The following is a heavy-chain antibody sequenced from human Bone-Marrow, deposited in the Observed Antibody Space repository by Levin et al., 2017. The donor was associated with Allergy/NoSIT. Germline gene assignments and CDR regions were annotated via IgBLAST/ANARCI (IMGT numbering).Heavy chain of an antibody. V-gene: IGHV3-48*03. CDR3: ARDRRRRTGITMVAVVESDAFDI. CDR2: ISSSGTSI. D-gene: IGHD3-3*01. Sequence: PGGSLRLSCAASGFSFSDYDMNWVRQAPGKGLEWVSYISSSGTSIYYADSVKGRFTISRDNTRKSLYLHMSSLRAEDTAVYFCARDRRRRTGITMVAVVESDAFDIWGRGTLVSVSS. J-gene: IGHJ3*02. CDR1: GFSFSDYD.